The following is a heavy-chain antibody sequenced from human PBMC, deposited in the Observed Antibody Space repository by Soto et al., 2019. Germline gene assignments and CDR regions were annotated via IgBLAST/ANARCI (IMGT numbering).Heavy chain of an antibody. V-gene: IGHV4-4*07. Sequence: ASETLSLTCTVSGGSISSYYWSWIRQPAGKGLEWIGRIYTSGSTNYNPSLKSRVTMSVDTSKNQFSLKLSSVTAADTAVYYCARDRYYYDSSGYYHNLGYFQHWGQGTLVTVSS. J-gene: IGHJ1*01. D-gene: IGHD3-22*01. CDR2: IYTSGST. CDR3: ARDRYYYDSSGYYHNLGYFQH. CDR1: GGSISSYY.